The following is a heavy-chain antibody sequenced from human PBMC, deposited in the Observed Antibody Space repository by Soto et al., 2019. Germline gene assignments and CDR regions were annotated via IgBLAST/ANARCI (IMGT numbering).Heavy chain of an antibody. CDR2: ISIEKGDT. J-gene: IGHJ2*01. CDR1: GYSFDTFG. V-gene: IGHV1-18*01. CDR3: ARCYCSVGSCFTCWHFDL. Sequence: QVQVVQSGAEVKKPGASVKVACKASGYSFDTFGMSWVRQAPGQGLEWMGWISIEKGDTNSAQKFKARVTMTTDTSTSTAYMELRSLTSDDTAVYYCARCYCSVGSCFTCWHFDLWGRGTLVTVSS. D-gene: IGHD2-15*01.